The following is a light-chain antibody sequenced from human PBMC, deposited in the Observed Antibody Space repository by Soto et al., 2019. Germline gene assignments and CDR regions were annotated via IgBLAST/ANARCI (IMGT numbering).Light chain of an antibody. CDR1: SSDVGGYNY. J-gene: IGLJ1*01. Sequence: QSVLTQPASVSGSPGQSITISCTGTSSDVGGYNYVSWYQQHPGKAPKVMIYDVNNRPSGVSDRFSGSKSGNTASLTISGLQAEDEADYYCSSYTGGSTSYVFGTGTKVTVL. CDR3: SSYTGGSTSYV. V-gene: IGLV2-14*01. CDR2: DVN.